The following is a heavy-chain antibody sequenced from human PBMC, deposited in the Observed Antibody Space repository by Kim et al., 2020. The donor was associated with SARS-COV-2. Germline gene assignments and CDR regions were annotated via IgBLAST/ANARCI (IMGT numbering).Heavy chain of an antibody. V-gene: IGHV1-46*01. CDR2: INPSGGST. CDR1: GYTFTSYY. D-gene: IGHD2-2*01. J-gene: IGHJ6*02. CDR3: ARDLRQDCSSTSCYDVLRFLEWLPHNYYYGMDV. Sequence: ASVKVSCKASGYTFTSYYMHWVRQAPGQGLEWMGIINPSGGSTSYAQKFQGRVTMTRDTSTSTVYMELSSLRSEDTAVYYCARDLRQDCSSTSCYDVLRFLEWLPHNYYYGMDVWGQGTTVTVSS.